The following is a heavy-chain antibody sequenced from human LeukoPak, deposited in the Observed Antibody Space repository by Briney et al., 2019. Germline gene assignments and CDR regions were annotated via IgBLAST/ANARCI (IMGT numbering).Heavy chain of an antibody. J-gene: IGHJ5*02. Sequence: SETLSLTCTVSGGSISSYYWSWIRQPPGKGLEWIGYIYYSGSTNYNPSLKSRVTISVDTSKNQFSLELSSVTAADTAVYYCARVGYSSSWYIIGSAWNRFDPWGQGTLVTVSS. D-gene: IGHD6-13*01. CDR2: IYYSGST. CDR1: GGSISSYY. V-gene: IGHV4-59*13. CDR3: ARVGYSSSWYIIGSAWNRFDP.